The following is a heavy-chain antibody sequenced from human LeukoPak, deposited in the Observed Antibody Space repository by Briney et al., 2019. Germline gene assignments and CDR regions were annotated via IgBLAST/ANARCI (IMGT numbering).Heavy chain of an antibody. J-gene: IGHJ3*02. CDR3: ARGSPTIFGVVPINPGAFDI. Sequence: SETLSLTCTVSGGSISSSSYYWGWIRQPPGKGLEWIGSIYYSGSTYYNPSLKSRVTISVDTSKNQFSLKLSSVTAADTAVYYCARGSPTIFGVVPINPGAFDIWGQGTMVTVSS. D-gene: IGHD3-3*01. V-gene: IGHV4-39*01. CDR2: IYYSGST. CDR1: GGSISSSSYY.